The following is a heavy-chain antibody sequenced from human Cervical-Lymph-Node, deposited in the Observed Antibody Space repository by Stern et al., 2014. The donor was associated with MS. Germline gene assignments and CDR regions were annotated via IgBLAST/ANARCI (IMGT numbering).Heavy chain of an antibody. CDR2: ISHTGDTL. CDR1: GFTVSDFY. CDR3: ATEYLWCMRCLDS. V-gene: IGHV3-11*01. D-gene: IGHD2-8*01. J-gene: IGHJ5*01. Sequence: QVQLVQSGGGLVKPGGSLRLSCAASGFTVSDFYMNWIRQAPGKGLEWLSYISHTGDTLYYADSVKGRFTISRDSAKNLLYLQMNSLRAEDTAIYYCATEYLWCMRCLDSWGQGTLVTVSS.